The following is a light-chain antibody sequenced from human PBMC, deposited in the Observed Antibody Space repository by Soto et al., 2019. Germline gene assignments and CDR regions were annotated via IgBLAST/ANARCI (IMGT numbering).Light chain of an antibody. CDR1: SSDVGGYNY. CDR2: EVN. CDR3: TSYAGGNNV. V-gene: IGLV2-8*01. J-gene: IGLJ1*01. Sequence: QSALTQPPSASGSPGQSVIISCTGTSSDVGGYNYVSWYQQHPGKVPKLMVYEVNKRPSGVPDRFSGSKSGNTASLTVSGLQAEDEADYYCTSYAGGNNVFGTGTKLTVL.